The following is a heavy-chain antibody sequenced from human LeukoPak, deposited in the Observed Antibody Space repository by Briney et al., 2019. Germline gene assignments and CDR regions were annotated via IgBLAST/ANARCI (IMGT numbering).Heavy chain of an antibody. V-gene: IGHV3-23*01. CDR2: ISNSDGSS. CDR3: ATLHRGAMNY. J-gene: IGHJ4*02. CDR1: GFAFNSFA. D-gene: IGHD3-10*01. Sequence: GGSLRLSCAASGFAFNSFAMNWVRQAPGKGLEWVSSISNSDGSSHYADFVKGRFTISRDNSKNTLYLQMNSLRAEDTAVYYCATLHRGAMNYWGQGTLVTVSS.